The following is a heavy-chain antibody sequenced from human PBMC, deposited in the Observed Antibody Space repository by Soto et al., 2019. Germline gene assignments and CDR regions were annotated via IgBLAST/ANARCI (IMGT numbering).Heavy chain of an antibody. Sequence: QAQVVQSGAEVRKPGSSVKLSCKASEGTFNSYAIAWVRQAPGQVLEWMGGIIPYYNTLNYAQKFQDRVTITADDSTNTVYMELSSLRSDDTAVDFCASGASRGYPYFFDSWAQGTLVTVSS. V-gene: IGHV1-69*01. CDR1: EGTFNSYA. CDR3: ASGASRGYPYFFDS. CDR2: IIPYYNTL. J-gene: IGHJ4*02. D-gene: IGHD6-13*01.